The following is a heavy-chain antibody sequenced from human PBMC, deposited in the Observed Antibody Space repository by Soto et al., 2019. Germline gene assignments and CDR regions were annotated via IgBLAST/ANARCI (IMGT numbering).Heavy chain of an antibody. D-gene: IGHD2-21*02. V-gene: IGHV2-5*02. CDR3: AHRLTATAFDI. Sequence: QITLKESGPTLVKPTQTLTLTCTFSGFSLSTSGVAVGWIRQPPGKALEWLALIYWDEDKRYSPSMKGRLTITRDTSKNQVVLIITNMDPEDTATYYCAHRLTATAFDIWGQGTMVTVSS. J-gene: IGHJ3*02. CDR2: IYWDEDK. CDR1: GFSLSTSGVA.